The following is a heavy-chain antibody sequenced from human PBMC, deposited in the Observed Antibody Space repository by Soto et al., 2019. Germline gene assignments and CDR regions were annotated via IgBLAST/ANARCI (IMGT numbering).Heavy chain of an antibody. CDR2: IYYSGST. CDR3: ARFRDHRETR. D-gene: IGHD1-7*01. Sequence: QVQLQESGPGLVKPSETLSLTCTVSGGSIISYYWSWIRQPPGKGLEWIGYIYYSGSTNYNPSLKSRVTISVDTSKNQFSLKLSSVTAADTAVYYCARFRDHRETRWGQGTLVTVSS. V-gene: IGHV4-59*08. CDR1: GGSIISYY. J-gene: IGHJ4*02.